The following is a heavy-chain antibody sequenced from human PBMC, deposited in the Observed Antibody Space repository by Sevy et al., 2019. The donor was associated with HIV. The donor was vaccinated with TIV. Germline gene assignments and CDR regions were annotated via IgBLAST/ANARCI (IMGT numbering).Heavy chain of an antibody. D-gene: IGHD4-17*01. V-gene: IGHV3-30-3*01. CDR2: ISYDGSNK. CDR1: EVTFSSYA. Sequence: GGSLRLSCAASEVTFSSYAMHWVRQAPGKGLEWVAVISYDGSNKYYADSVKGRFTISRDNSKKTVYLQMNSLRVEDTAVYYCARDQHDYAGNIRTGWFDPWGQGALVTVSS. J-gene: IGHJ5*02. CDR3: ARDQHDYAGNIRTGWFDP.